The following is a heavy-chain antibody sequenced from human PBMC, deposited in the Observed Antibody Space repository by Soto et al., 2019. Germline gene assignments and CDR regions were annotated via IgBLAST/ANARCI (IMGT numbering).Heavy chain of an antibody. CDR3: ARESEDLTSNFDY. J-gene: IGHJ4*02. V-gene: IGHV3-21*06. CDR1: GFTYTRYS. CDR2: ISSTTNYI. Sequence: GGSLRLSCAASGFTYTRYSMNWVRQAPGKGLEWVSSISSTTNYIYYGDSMKGRFTISRDNAKNSLYLEMNSLRAEDTAVYYCARESEDLTSNFDYWGQGTLVTVSS.